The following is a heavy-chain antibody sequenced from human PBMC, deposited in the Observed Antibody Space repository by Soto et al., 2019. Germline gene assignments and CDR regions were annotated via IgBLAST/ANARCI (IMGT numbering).Heavy chain of an antibody. J-gene: IGHJ6*03. CDR3: ARANDIVVVPATSYPVGDDYYYMDV. D-gene: IGHD2-2*01. V-gene: IGHV1-2*04. Sequence: ASVKVSCKASCFTFSRHGIRWVRPAPGQRLEWVGWVSPNSGGTNYAQKFQGWVTMTRDTSISTAYMELSRLRSDDTAVYYCARANDIVVVPATSYPVGDDYYYMDVWGKGTTVTVSS. CDR1: CFTFSRHG. CDR2: VSPNSGGT.